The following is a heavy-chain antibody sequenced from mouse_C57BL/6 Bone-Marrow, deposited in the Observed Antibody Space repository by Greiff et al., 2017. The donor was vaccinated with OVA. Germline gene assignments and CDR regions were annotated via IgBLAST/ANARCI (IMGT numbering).Heavy chain of an antibody. J-gene: IGHJ3*01. CDR1: GYTFTSYW. D-gene: IGHD3-2*02. V-gene: IGHV1-64*01. CDR3: APDSSGRGFAY. Sequence: QVQLKQPGAELVKPGASVKLSCKASGYTFTSYWMHWVKQRPGQGLEWIGIIHPNSGSTNYNEKFKSKATLTVDKSSSTAYMQLSSLTSEDSAVYYCAPDSSGRGFAYWGQGTLVTVSA. CDR2: IHPNSGST.